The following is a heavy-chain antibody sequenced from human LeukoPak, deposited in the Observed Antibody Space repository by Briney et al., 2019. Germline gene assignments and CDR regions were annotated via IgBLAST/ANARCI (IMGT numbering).Heavy chain of an antibody. V-gene: IGHV3-30*18. Sequence: GGSLRLSCAASGFTFSSYAMSWVRQAPGKGLEWVAVISYDGSNKYYADSVKGRFTISRDNSKNTLYLQMNSLRAEDTAVYYCAKGYGGYIDYWGQGTLVTVSS. CDR2: ISYDGSNK. CDR1: GFTFSSYA. CDR3: AKGYGGYIDY. J-gene: IGHJ4*02. D-gene: IGHD1-26*01.